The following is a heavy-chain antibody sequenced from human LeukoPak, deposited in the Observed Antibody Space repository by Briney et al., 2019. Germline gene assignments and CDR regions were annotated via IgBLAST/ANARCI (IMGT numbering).Heavy chain of an antibody. D-gene: IGHD2-2*01. CDR2: INPSGGST. CDR3: VRPYCSSTSCYEYSLGY. Sequence: EASVKVSCKASGYTFTSYYMDWVRQAPGQGLEWMGIINPSGGSTSYAQKFQGRVTMTRDTSTSTVYMELSSLRSEDTAVYYCVRPYCSSTSCYEYSLGYWGQGTLVTVSS. J-gene: IGHJ4*02. CDR1: GYTFTSYY. V-gene: IGHV1-46*01.